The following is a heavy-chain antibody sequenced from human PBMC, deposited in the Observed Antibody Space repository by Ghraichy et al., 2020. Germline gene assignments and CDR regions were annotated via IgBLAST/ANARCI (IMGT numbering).Heavy chain of an antibody. CDR1: GGSISSYY. J-gene: IGHJ6*02. CDR3: AKVESENAMGRGASYYYYGMDV. Sequence: SETLSLTCTVSGGSISSYYWSWIRQPPGKGLEWIWYIYNSGSTNYNPSLKSRVTISIDQSKNQFSLKLSSVTAADTAVYYCAKVESENAMGRGASYYYYGMDVWGQGTTVTVSS. D-gene: IGHD3-10*01. CDR2: IYNSGST. V-gene: IGHV4-59*01.